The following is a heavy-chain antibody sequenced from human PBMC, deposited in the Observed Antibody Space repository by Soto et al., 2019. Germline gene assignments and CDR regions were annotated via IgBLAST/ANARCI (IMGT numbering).Heavy chain of an antibody. CDR2: TRNRANSYTT. V-gene: IGHV3-72*01. CDR1: GFTFSDHY. CDR3: ARGPRGAVDGSDY. J-gene: IGHJ4*02. D-gene: IGHD6-19*01. Sequence: EVQLVESGGGLVQPGGSLRLSCVVSGFTFSDHYMDWVRQAPGKGLEWVGRTRNRANSYTTDYATSVRGRFTISRDDSNNSLYLQMSSLKTEDTAVYYCARGPRGAVDGSDYLGQGTLVTVSS.